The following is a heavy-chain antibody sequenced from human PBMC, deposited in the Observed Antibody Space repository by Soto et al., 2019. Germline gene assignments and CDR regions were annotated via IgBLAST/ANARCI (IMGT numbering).Heavy chain of an antibody. D-gene: IGHD4-17*01. CDR3: ARGGHGDYVFDY. Sequence: LSLTCTVSGGSIIGGGYYWTWIRQHPGKGLEWIGYIYYSGSTDYSPSLKSRLTLSIDTSSNQFSLQLTSVTAADTAVYYCARGGHGDYVFDYWGQGTLVTVSS. CDR1: GGSIIGGGYY. J-gene: IGHJ4*02. CDR2: IYYSGST. V-gene: IGHV4-31*03.